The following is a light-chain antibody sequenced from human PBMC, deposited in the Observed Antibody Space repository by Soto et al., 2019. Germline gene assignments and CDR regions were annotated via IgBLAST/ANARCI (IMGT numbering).Light chain of an antibody. J-gene: IGKJ3*01. CDR3: QQTSSAPFT. Sequence: DIQMTQTLYTPPASVGDRDTITCRASQSTSNWLAWYQQKPGKAPKLLIFDAASLQNGVPSRFSGGGSRTDFTLSITSLQPEDFATYFCQQTSSAPFTLGPGTKVDI. CDR1: QSTSNW. V-gene: IGKV1-5*01. CDR2: DAA.